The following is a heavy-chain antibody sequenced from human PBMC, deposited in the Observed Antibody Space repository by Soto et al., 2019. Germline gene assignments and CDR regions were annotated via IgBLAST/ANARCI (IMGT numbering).Heavy chain of an antibody. Sequence: EVQLVESGGGLVQPGGSLRLSCGASGFTFSDHYMDWVRQAPGKGLEWVGRTRNKANSYTTEYAASVKGRFTISRDDSKNSLYLQMNSLKTEDTAVYYCAREWWYYYGMDVWGQGTTVTVSS. J-gene: IGHJ6*02. CDR2: TRNKANSYTT. D-gene: IGHD2-15*01. CDR1: GFTFSDHY. CDR3: AREWWYYYGMDV. V-gene: IGHV3-72*01.